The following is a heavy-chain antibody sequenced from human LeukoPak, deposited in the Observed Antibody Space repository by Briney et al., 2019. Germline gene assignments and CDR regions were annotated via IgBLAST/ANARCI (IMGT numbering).Heavy chain of an antibody. CDR2: MNPNSGNT. J-gene: IGHJ4*02. Sequence: ASVKVSCKASGYTFTSYDINWVRQATGQGLEWMGWMNPNSGNTGYAQKFQGRVTITRNTSISTAYMEMSSLRSEDTAVYYSARGPPMVRGVDYWGQGTLVTVSS. CDR3: ARGPPMVRGVDY. D-gene: IGHD3-10*01. CDR1: GYTFTSYD. V-gene: IGHV1-8*03.